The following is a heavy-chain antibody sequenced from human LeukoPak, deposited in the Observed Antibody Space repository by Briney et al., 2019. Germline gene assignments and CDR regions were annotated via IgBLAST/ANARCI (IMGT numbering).Heavy chain of an antibody. CDR3: ARVRAYGSGSYYRKNLLYYFDY. J-gene: IGHJ4*02. V-gene: IGHV1-2*02. Sequence: ASVKVSCKASGYTFTGYYMHWVRQAPGQGLEWMGWINPNSGGTNYAQKFQGRVTMTRDTSISTAYMELSRLSSDDTDVYYCARVRAYGSGSYYRKNLLYYFDYWGQGTLVTVSS. CDR1: GYTFTGYY. D-gene: IGHD3-10*01. CDR2: INPNSGGT.